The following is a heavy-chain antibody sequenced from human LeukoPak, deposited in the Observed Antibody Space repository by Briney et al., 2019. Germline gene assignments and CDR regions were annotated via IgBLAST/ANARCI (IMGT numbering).Heavy chain of an antibody. D-gene: IGHD3-10*01. V-gene: IGHV4-4*02. Sequence: PSETLSLTCAVSGDSISSSHWWTWVRQPPGKGLEWIGEIYHRGTTNYNLSLKSRVTISVDRSKNQFPLRLTSVTAADTAVYYCARDYGSGDYYFAYWGQGALVTVSS. J-gene: IGHJ4*02. CDR3: ARDYGSGDYYFAY. CDR1: GDSISSSHW. CDR2: IYHRGTT.